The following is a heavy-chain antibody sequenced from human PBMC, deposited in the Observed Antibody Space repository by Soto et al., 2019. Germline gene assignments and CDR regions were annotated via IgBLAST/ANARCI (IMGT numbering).Heavy chain of an antibody. V-gene: IGHV1-3*01. Sequence: QVQLVQSGPEMMQPGASVKVSCKASGFTAFSYGFHWVRQAPGQGPEWLGWINAGVDGTIYSQRFQGSHRITRASAATTVDLEVTTLTYEATAVYYCAREVKGVTAFDYWGQGPLVTVSS. D-gene: IGHD2-21*02. CDR2: INAGVDGT. J-gene: IGHJ4*02. CDR1: GFTAFSYG. CDR3: AREVKGVTAFDY.